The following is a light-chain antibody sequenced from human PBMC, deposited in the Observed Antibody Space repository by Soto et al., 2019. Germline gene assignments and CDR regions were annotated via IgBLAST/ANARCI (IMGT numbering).Light chain of an antibody. CDR2: ECV. J-gene: IGLJ1*01. Sequence: QSSLTQYQFTSGPPGRAVTLSCTGTKNDIGVYVFVSWYQHQPGKAPGLIIYECVQRPSVVSDRFSGSMSVNTASLTGSGLQAADEADYFCKSYAGSNTYMLGRGTKVTVL. CDR3: KSYAGSNTYM. CDR1: KNDIGVYVF. V-gene: IGLV2-8*01.